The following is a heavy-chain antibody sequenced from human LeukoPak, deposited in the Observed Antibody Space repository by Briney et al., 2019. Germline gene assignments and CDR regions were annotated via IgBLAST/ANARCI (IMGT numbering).Heavy chain of an antibody. CDR2: ISSASTYI. D-gene: IGHD1-26*01. Sequence: KPGGSLRLSCAASGCTFSSYSMNWVRQAPGKRLQWVSSISSASTYIYYADSVKGRFTISRDNAKNSLYLQMNSLRAEDTAVYYCARVGGSNAFDIWGQGTMVIVSS. CDR1: GCTFSSYS. CDR3: ARVGGSNAFDI. J-gene: IGHJ3*02. V-gene: IGHV3-21*01.